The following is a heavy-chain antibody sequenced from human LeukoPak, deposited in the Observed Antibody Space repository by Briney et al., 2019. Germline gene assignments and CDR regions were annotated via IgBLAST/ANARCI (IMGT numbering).Heavy chain of an antibody. V-gene: IGHV4-30-4*08. Sequence: PSETLSLTCAVSGGSISSGDYLWSWVRQPPGKGLEWIGYIYYSGSTDYNPSLKSRVTISVGTSKNQFSLKLSSVTAADTAVYYCARDGFWSGPDAFDIWGQGTMVTVSS. D-gene: IGHD3-3*01. CDR2: IYYSGST. J-gene: IGHJ3*02. CDR3: ARDGFWSGPDAFDI. CDR1: GGSISSGDYL.